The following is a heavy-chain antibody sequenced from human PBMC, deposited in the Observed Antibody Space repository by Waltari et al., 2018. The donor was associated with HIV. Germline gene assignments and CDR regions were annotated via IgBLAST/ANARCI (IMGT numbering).Heavy chain of an antibody. V-gene: IGHV4-59*01. J-gene: IGHJ4*02. CDR2: ISYSGTT. D-gene: IGHD1-1*01. Sequence: QVQLQESGPGLLKPSETLSLTCSVSRGSISRYSWSWIRQPPGKELEWIGYISYSGTTNYNPSLKSRVTISLDTSKNQFSLKLSSVTAADTAVYYCARIFSNNLFDYWGQGTLVTVSS. CDR3: ARIFSNNLFDY. CDR1: RGSISRYS.